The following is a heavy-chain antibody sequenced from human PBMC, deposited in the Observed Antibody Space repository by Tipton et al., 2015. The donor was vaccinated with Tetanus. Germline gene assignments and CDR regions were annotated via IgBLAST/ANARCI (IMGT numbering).Heavy chain of an antibody. CDR3: ARQSCSGGSCRFDP. CDR2: IHYTGNT. D-gene: IGHD2-15*01. J-gene: IGHJ5*02. Sequence: TLSLTCRVSGGSIIVSNFYWGWIRQPPGKGLEWIGSIHYTGNTYLNPSLKSRVTISVDTSKNQFSLNLTSVTAADTAFYYCARQSCSGGSCRFDPWGQGTLVTVSS. CDR1: GGSIIVSNFY. V-gene: IGHV4-39*01.